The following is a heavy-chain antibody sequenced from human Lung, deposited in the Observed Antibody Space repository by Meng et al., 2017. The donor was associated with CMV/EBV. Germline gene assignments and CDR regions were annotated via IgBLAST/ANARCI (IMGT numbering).Heavy chain of an antibody. V-gene: IGHV3-30*04. CDR3: ARDGEYSSLREAVDY. CDR1: GSTFSSYA. Sequence: SGSTFSSYAMHWVRQAPGKGLEWVAVISYDGSNKYYADAVKGRFTISRDNSKNTLYLQMNSLRAEDTAVYYCARDGEYSSLREAVDYWGQGTLVTVSS. J-gene: IGHJ4*02. CDR2: ISYDGSNK. D-gene: IGHD6-6*01.